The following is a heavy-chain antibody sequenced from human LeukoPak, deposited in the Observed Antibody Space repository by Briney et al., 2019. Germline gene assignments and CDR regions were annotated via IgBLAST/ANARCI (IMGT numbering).Heavy chain of an antibody. Sequence: GGSLRLSCAAPGFTFSSYSMNWVRQAPGKGLEWVSSISSSSSYIYYADSVKGRFTISRDNAKNSLYLQMNSLRAEDTAVYYCARDYNWNYGPFDYWGQGTLVTVSS. D-gene: IGHD1-7*01. CDR3: ARDYNWNYGPFDY. J-gene: IGHJ4*02. CDR1: GFTFSSYS. CDR2: ISSSSSYI. V-gene: IGHV3-21*01.